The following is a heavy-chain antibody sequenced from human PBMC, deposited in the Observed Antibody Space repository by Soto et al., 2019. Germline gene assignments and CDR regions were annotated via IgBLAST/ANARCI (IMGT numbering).Heavy chain of an antibody. CDR2: ISGGSDAT. CDR1: GFTFGSYA. Sequence: VQLLESGGSLVQPGGSLSLSCVASGFTFGSYAMNWVRQAPGKGLEWISAISGGSDATFYADSVKGRFTISRDDSKNTLYLQLQSLRDDDTAGYYCAKDRTYDFWGGQRYFDYWGQGTLITVSS. CDR3: AKDRTYDFWGGQRYFDY. J-gene: IGHJ4*02. D-gene: IGHD3-3*01. V-gene: IGHV3-23*01.